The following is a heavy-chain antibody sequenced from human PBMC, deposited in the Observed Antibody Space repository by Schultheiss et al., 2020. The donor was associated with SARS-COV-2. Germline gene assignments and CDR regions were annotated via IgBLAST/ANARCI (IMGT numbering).Heavy chain of an antibody. CDR3: AKATAAGTH. V-gene: IGHV3-48*04. D-gene: IGHD6-13*01. Sequence: GGSLRLSCAASGFTFSSYAMSWVRQAPGKGLEWVSYISSSGSTIYYADSVKGRFTISRDNAKNSLYLQMNSLRAEDTALYYCAKATAAGTHWGQGTLVTVSS. J-gene: IGHJ4*02. CDR1: GFTFSSYA. CDR2: ISSSGSTI.